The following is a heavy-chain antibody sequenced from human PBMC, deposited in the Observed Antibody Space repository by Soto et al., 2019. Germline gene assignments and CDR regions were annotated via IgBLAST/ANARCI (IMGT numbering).Heavy chain of an antibody. D-gene: IGHD4-17*01. CDR1: GVSISSYY. V-gene: IGHV4-59*08. CDR2: IYYSGST. J-gene: IGHJ6*03. Sequence: SETLSLTCTVSGVSISSYYWSWIRQPPGKGLEWIGYIYYSGSTNYNPSLKSRVTISVDTSKNQFSLKLSSVTAADTAVYYCARNSLYGDYVSYYYYYMDVWGKGTTVTVSS. CDR3: ARNSLYGDYVSYYYYYMDV.